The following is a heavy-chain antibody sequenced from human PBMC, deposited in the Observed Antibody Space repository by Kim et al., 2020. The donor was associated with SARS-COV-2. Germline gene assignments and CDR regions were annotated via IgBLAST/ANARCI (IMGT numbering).Heavy chain of an antibody. D-gene: IGHD1-26*01. Sequence: GESLKISCKASGYIFTNYWIGWVRQMSGKGLEWMGIIYPGDSDTRYSPSFQGQVTISADKSISTAYLQWSSLKASDTAIYYCARSHWALLANDFWGQGTLVTVSS. J-gene: IGHJ4*02. V-gene: IGHV5-51*01. CDR3: ARSHWALLANDF. CDR2: IYPGDSDT. CDR1: GYIFTNYW.